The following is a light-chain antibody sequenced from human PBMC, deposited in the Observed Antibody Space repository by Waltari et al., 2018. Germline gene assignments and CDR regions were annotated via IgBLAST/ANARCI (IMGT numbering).Light chain of an antibody. V-gene: IGKV1-39*01. CDR2: STS. CDR1: QSISAY. CDR3: QQTYFTVET. J-gene: IGKJ3*01. Sequence: DIQMTKSPSSLSASVGDSVTITCRASQSISAYLNWYQQKPGKAPNLLIYSTSSLQSGVPSRFSGSGSGTDFTLTISSLQPEDFATYFCQQTYFTVETFGPGTKVDIK.